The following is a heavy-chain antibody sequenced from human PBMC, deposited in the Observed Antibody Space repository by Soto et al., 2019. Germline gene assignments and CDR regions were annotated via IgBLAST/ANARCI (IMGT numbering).Heavy chain of an antibody. CDR2: IWYDGSNK. CDR1: GFTLSSYG. Sequence: QVQLVESGGGVVQPGRSLRLSCAASGFTLSSYGMHWVRQAPGKGLEWVAVIWYDGSNKYYADSVKGRFTISRDNSKNTLYLQMNSLRAEDTAVYYCARGVAAAVVFVEYFQHWGQGTLVTVSS. D-gene: IGHD6-13*01. J-gene: IGHJ1*01. V-gene: IGHV3-33*01. CDR3: ARGVAAAVVFVEYFQH.